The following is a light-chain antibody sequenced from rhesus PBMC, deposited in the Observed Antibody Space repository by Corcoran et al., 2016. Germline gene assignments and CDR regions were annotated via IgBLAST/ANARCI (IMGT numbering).Light chain of an antibody. J-gene: IGKJ4*01. CDR3: QHSYGTPLT. CDR2: KAS. V-gene: IGKV1-74*01. Sequence: DIQMTQSPSSLSASVGDRVTITCRASENVNNYLHWYQQKPGKAPKLLIYKASTLQSWVPSRFSGSGSGTDFTLTISSLQPEDFATYYCQHSYGTPLTFGGGTKVELK. CDR1: ENVNNY.